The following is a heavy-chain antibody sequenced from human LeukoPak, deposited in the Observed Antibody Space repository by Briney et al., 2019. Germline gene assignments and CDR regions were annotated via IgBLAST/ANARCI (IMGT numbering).Heavy chain of an antibody. J-gene: IGHJ2*01. V-gene: IGHV3-21*01. CDR1: AFTFSSYS. CDR3: ARTSDTSGRLYWYFDL. D-gene: IGHD3-22*01. CDR2: ISTSSSYI. Sequence: GGSLRLSCAASAFTFSSYSMNWVRQAPGKGLEWVSFISTSSSYIHYADSVKGRFTISRDNAKNSLYLQMNSLRAEDTAVYYCARTSDTSGRLYWYFDLWGRGTLVTVSS.